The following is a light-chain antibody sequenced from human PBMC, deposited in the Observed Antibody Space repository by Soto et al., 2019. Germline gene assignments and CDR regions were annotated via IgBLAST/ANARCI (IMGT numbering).Light chain of an antibody. CDR1: QSLVFRDGNTY. CDR3: MQGSNWPFT. CDR2: KVS. V-gene: IGKV2-30*01. Sequence: DVVMTQSPLSLPVTLGQPASISCRSSQSLVFRDGNTYLNWFQQRPGQSPRRLIYKVSNRDSGVPDRFSGSGSGTDFTLKISRVEAEDVGVYYCMQGSNWPFTFGPGTKVDIK. J-gene: IGKJ3*01.